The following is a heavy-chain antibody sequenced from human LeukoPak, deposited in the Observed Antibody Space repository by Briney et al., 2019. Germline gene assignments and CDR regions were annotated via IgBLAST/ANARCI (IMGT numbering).Heavy chain of an antibody. V-gene: IGHV3-21*01. CDR3: APGGYGSGSYYFQH. D-gene: IGHD3-10*01. J-gene: IGHJ1*01. CDR1: GSTFSSYS. Sequence: GGSLRLSCAASGSTFSSYSMNWVRQAPGKGLEWVSSISSSSSYIYYADSVKGRFTISRDNAKNSLYLQMNSLRAEDTAVYYCAPGGYGSGSYYFQHWGQGTLVTVSS. CDR2: ISSSSSYI.